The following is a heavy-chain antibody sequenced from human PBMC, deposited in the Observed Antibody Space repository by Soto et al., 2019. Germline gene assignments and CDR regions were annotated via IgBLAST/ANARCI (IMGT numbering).Heavy chain of an antibody. CDR2: IYYRSKWFH. Sequence: SQTLSLTCVISGDSVSSNGACWNWIRQSPSRGLQWLGRIYYRSKWFHDYAASVESRMAINPDTSRNQFSLQLNYVTPEDTAVYYCAGVHCSAGTCFDGLDFWGQGTTVTVSS. D-gene: IGHD2-15*01. CDR1: GDSVSSNGAC. J-gene: IGHJ6*02. V-gene: IGHV6-1*01. CDR3: AGVHCSAGTCFDGLDF.